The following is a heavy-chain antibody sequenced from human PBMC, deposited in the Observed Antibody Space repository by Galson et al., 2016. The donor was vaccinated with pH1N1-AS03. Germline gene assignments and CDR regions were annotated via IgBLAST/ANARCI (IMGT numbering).Heavy chain of an antibody. CDR3: VHRRRTITVASVFDY. D-gene: IGHD5-12*01. J-gene: IGHJ4*02. V-gene: IGHV2-5*02. CDR2: IHWDDDK. Sequence: PALVKPTQTLTLTCTFSGFSLSTSGEGVGWIRQPPGKALEWLTLIHWDDDKRYSPSLRTRLTITKDTPKNQVVLTMTNMDPVDTATYFCVHRRRTITVASVFDYWGPGSLVTVSS. CDR1: GFSLSTSGEG.